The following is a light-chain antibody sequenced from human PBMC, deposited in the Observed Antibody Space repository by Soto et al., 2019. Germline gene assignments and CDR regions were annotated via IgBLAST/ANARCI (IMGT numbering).Light chain of an antibody. Sequence: DIPMTQSPSTLAAFVGDRVTISCRASQSVSAWLAWYQQKPGKAPKLLISDASSLKSGVPLRFSGSGFGTEFTLTISSLQPEDFATYYCQQYSGYSLTFGGGTKVEIK. CDR3: QQYSGYSLT. CDR1: QSVSAW. V-gene: IGKV1-5*01. CDR2: DAS. J-gene: IGKJ4*01.